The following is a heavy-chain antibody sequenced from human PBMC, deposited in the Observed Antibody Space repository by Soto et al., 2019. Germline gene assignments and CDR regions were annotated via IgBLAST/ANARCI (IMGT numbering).Heavy chain of an antibody. Sequence: QVQLVQSGAEVKKPGASVKVSCKASGYTFTGYYMHWVRQAPGQGLEWMGGINPNSGGTNYAQKFQGWVTMTRDPSISTAYMELSRLRSDDTAVYYCARDWSSKGYGDYELDYWGQGTLVTVSS. D-gene: IGHD4-17*01. V-gene: IGHV1-2*04. CDR1: GYTFTGYY. J-gene: IGHJ4*02. CDR3: ARDWSSKGYGDYELDY. CDR2: INPNSGGT.